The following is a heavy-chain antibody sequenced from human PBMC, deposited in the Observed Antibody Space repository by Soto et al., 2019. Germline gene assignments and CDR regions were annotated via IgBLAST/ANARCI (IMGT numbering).Heavy chain of an antibody. V-gene: IGHV1-58*01. CDR2: IVVGSGNT. CDR3: AAGWGYSYGSPYYYGMDV. CDR1: GFTFTSSA. D-gene: IGHD5-18*01. J-gene: IGHJ6*02. Sequence: SVKVSCKASGFTFTSSAVQWVRQARGQRLEWIGWIVVGSGNTNYAQKFQERVTITRDMSTSTAYMELSSLRSEDTAVYYCAAGWGYSYGSPYYYGMDVWGQGTTVTVSS.